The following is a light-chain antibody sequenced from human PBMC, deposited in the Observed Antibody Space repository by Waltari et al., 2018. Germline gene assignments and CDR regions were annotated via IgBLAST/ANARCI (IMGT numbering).Light chain of an antibody. CDR1: MLSKKY. J-gene: IGLJ1*01. CDR2: QDS. Sequence: SSELTQPSSVSVSPGQTARITCSGDMLSKKYTRWFQQKPGQAPVLVLYQDSARPSGIPERFSGSSSGTTVTLTISGAQVEDEADYYCYSTTDNNLGVFGPGTRVTVL. V-gene: IGLV3-27*01. CDR3: YSTTDNNLGV.